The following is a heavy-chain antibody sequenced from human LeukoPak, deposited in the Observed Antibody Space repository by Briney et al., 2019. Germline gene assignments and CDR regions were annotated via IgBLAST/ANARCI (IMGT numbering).Heavy chain of an antibody. CDR1: GYRFAKSW. V-gene: IGHV5-51*01. D-gene: IGHD3-10*01. J-gene: IGHJ4*02. Sequence: GESLKISCKGSGYRFAKSWIGWVRQMPGKGLEWMGIIYPDDSRTKYSPSFQGQVTMSVDKSISTAYLQWSSLKTSDTAMYYCARPDYGSADYWGQGTLLTASS. CDR2: IYPDDSRT. CDR3: ARPDYGSADY.